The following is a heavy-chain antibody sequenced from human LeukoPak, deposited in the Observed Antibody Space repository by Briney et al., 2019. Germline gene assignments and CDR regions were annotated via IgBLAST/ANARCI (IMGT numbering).Heavy chain of an antibody. CDR3: ARAAYYDSSGYRVNLSAFDI. CDR2: IYYSGST. D-gene: IGHD3-22*01. Sequence: SETLSLTCTVSGGSISSYYWSWIRQPPGKGLEWIGYIYYSGSTNYNPSLKSRVTISVDTSKNQFSLKLSSVTAADTAVYYCARAAYYDSSGYRVNLSAFDIWGQGTMVTVSS. V-gene: IGHV4-59*01. J-gene: IGHJ3*02. CDR1: GGSISSYY.